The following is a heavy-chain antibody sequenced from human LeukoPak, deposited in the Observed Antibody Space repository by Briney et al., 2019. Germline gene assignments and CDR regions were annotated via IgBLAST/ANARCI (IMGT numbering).Heavy chain of an antibody. D-gene: IGHD3-3*01. CDR2: IYYSEST. CDR3: ARVMEIFGVVIAYYFDY. Sequence: SETLSLTCTVSGGSISSSSYYWGWIRQPPGKGLEWIGSIYYSESTYYNPSLKSRVTISVDTSKNQFSLKLSSVTAADTAVYYCARVMEIFGVVIAYYFDYWGQGTLVTVSS. J-gene: IGHJ4*02. V-gene: IGHV4-39*07. CDR1: GGSISSSSYY.